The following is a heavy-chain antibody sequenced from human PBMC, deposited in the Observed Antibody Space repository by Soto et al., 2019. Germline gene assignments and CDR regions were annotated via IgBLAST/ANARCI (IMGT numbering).Heavy chain of an antibody. Sequence: QLQLQESGSGLVKPSETLSLTCIVSNGSISSRSSYWGWIRQTPGKGLEWIGRLYYIGNTYYNPSLKSRVTISIDTSKSQFSLKMNCVSAADTAVYFCGGQDCGAKGYYFENWGQGALVTFSS. J-gene: IGHJ4*02. V-gene: IGHV4-39*01. D-gene: IGHD2-21*02. CDR3: GGQDCGAKGYYFEN. CDR1: NGSISSRSSY. CDR2: LYYIGNT.